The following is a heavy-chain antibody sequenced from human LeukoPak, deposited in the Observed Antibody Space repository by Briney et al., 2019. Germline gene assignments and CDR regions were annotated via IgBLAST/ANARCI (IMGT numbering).Heavy chain of an antibody. CDR1: GGSIRSSYYY. J-gene: IGHJ6*02. CDR3: ARPLRVVPAAYYYGMDV. Sequence: PSETLSLTCTVSGGSIRSSYYYWGWIRQPPGKGLEWIGSIYDSGSTYYNPSLKSRVTISVDTSKNQFSLKLNSVTAADTAVYYCARPLRVVPAAYYYGMDVWGQGTTVTVSS. V-gene: IGHV4-39*01. D-gene: IGHD2-2*01. CDR2: IYDSGST.